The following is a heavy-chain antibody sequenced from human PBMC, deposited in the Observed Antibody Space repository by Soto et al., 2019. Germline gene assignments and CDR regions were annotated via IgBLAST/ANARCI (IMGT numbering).Heavy chain of an antibody. Sequence: SETLSLTCTVSGGSISTYYWNWIRQPPGKGLEWIGYLYSGGSTNYNPSLESRGTIVLDASKNQISLKLSSVTAADTAVYYCGRHSDAYNGWYVDLWGRGSLVTVSS. CDR2: LYSGGST. V-gene: IGHV4-59*01. CDR1: GGSISTYY. CDR3: GRHSDAYNGWYVDL. D-gene: IGHD1-26*01. J-gene: IGHJ2*01.